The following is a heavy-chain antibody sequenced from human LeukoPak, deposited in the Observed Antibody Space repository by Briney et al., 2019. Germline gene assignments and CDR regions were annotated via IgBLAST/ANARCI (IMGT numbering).Heavy chain of an antibody. J-gene: IGHJ4*02. CDR1: GFTFSNYW. V-gene: IGHV3-7*01. CDR3: AREGDSSGYYSDY. Sequence: GGSLRLSCAASGFTFSNYWMSWVRQAPGKGLEWVANMKQDGSEKYYVDSATGRFTISRDNAKNSLYLQMNSLRAEDTAVYYCAREGDSSGYYSDYWGQGTLVTVSS. D-gene: IGHD3-22*01. CDR2: MKQDGSEK.